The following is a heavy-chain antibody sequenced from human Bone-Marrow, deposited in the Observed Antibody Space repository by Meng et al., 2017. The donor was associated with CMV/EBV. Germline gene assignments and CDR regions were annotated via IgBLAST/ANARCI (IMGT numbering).Heavy chain of an antibody. Sequence: GESLKISCAASGFTFSSYAMHWVRQAPGKGLEWVAVISYDGSNKYYADSVKGRFTISRDNSKNTLYLQMNSLRAEDTAVYYCAKDRQKSSSLKPPPFDYWGQGTLVTVSS. D-gene: IGHD6-13*01. CDR3: AKDRQKSSSLKPPPFDY. CDR2: ISYDGSNK. V-gene: IGHV3-30-3*01. J-gene: IGHJ4*02. CDR1: GFTFSSYA.